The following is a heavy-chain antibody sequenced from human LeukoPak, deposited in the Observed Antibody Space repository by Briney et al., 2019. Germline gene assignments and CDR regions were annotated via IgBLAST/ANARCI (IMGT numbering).Heavy chain of an antibody. CDR1: GFTFSSYG. V-gene: IGHV3-33*01. Sequence: PGGSLRLSCAASGFTFSSYGMHWVRQAPGKGLGWVAVIWYDGSNKYYADSVKGRFTISRDNSKNTLYLQMNSLRAEDTAVYYCATAGQWLYRFDYWGQGTLVTVSS. CDR3: ATAGQWLYRFDY. J-gene: IGHJ4*02. CDR2: IWYDGSNK. D-gene: IGHD6-19*01.